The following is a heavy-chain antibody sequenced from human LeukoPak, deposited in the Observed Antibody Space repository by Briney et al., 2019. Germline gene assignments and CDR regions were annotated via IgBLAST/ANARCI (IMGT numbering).Heavy chain of an antibody. V-gene: IGHV1-46*01. CDR3: ATTEGYGAMGY. D-gene: IGHD4-17*01. Sequence: ASVKVSCKASGYTFTSYYMHWVRQAPGQGLEWMGIINPSGGSTSYAQKFQGRVTMTRDTSISTAYMELSRLRSDDTAVYYCATTEGYGAMGYWGQGTLVTVSS. CDR2: INPSGGST. J-gene: IGHJ4*02. CDR1: GYTFTSYY.